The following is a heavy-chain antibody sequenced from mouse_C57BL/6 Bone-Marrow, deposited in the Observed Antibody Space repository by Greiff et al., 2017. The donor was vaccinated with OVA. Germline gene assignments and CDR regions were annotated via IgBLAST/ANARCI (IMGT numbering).Heavy chain of an antibody. CDR3: ARDDDYDWYFDV. D-gene: IGHD2-4*01. V-gene: IGHV1-82*01. Sequence: VQLQQSGPELVKPGASVKISCKASGYAFSSSWMNWVKQRPGKGLEWIGRIYPGDGDTNYKGKFKGKATLTADKSSRTAYMQLSSLTSEDSAVYFCARDDDYDWYFDVWGTGTTVTVSS. CDR2: IYPGDGDT. J-gene: IGHJ1*03. CDR1: GYAFSSSW.